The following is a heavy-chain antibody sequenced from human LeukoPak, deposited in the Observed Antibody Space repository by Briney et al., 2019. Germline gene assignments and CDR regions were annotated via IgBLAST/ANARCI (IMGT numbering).Heavy chain of an antibody. Sequence: PSETLSLTCAVSGGSIRNSSFYWGWIRQPPGKGLEWIASIYNSGTTYYNPSLKSRITIFVDTSKNQVSLKLRSVTAADTAVYYCARDPAAAGTRRFDYWGQGTLVAVTS. CDR2: IYNSGTT. D-gene: IGHD6-13*01. CDR1: GGSIRNSSFY. V-gene: IGHV4-39*07. J-gene: IGHJ4*02. CDR3: ARDPAAAGTRRFDY.